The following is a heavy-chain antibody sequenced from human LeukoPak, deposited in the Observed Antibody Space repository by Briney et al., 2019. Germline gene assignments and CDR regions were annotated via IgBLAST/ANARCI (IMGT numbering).Heavy chain of an antibody. D-gene: IGHD1-26*01. CDR3: ARNMVVGAASYYYYGVDV. J-gene: IGHJ6*02. V-gene: IGHV3-74*01. CDR1: GFTFSSYW. Sequence: PGGSLRLSCAASGFTFSSYWMHWVRQAPGKGLVWVSRINTDGSSTSYADSVKGRFTISRDNAKNTLYLQMNSLRAEDTAVYYCARNMVVGAASYYYYGVDVWGQGTTVTVSS. CDR2: INTDGSST.